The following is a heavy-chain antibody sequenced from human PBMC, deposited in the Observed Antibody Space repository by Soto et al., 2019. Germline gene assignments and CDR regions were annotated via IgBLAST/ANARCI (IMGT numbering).Heavy chain of an antibody. CDR3: ARDLNYAFDY. D-gene: IGHD3-16*01. CDR2: IAGGTP. Sequence: GALRLSCAASGFSFSSFSLNWVRQAPGKGLEWISYIAGGTPYYADSVKGRFTISRDNAKNSLYLQMNSLRAEDTAVYYCARDLNYAFDYWGQGALVTVSS. CDR1: GFSFSSFS. J-gene: IGHJ4*02. V-gene: IGHV3-48*01.